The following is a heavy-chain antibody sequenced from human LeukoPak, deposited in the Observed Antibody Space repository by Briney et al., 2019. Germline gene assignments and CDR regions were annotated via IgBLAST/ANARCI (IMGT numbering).Heavy chain of an antibody. Sequence: VASVKVSCKASGYTFTGYYMHWVRQAPGQGLEWMGWINPNSGGTNYAQKFQGRVTMTRDTSISTAYMELSRLRSDDTAVYYCARKHSSFYLQNAFDIWGQGTMVTVSS. V-gene: IGHV1-2*02. D-gene: IGHD2-15*01. CDR1: GYTFTGYY. J-gene: IGHJ3*02. CDR2: INPNSGGT. CDR3: ARKHSSFYLQNAFDI.